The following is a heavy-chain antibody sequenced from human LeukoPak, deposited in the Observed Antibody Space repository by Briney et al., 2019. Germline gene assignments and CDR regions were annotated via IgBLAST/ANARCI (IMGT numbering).Heavy chain of an antibody. CDR3: ARRAGAYSHPYDY. D-gene: IGHD4/OR15-4a*01. Sequence: GGSLRLSCAASGFTFSSYAMTWVRQAPGKGLEWVSFIYSDNTHYSDSVKGRFTISRDNSKNTLYLQMNSLRAEDTAVYYCARRAGAYSHPYDYWGQGTLVTVSS. J-gene: IGHJ4*02. CDR2: IYSDNT. V-gene: IGHV3-53*01. CDR1: GFTFSSYA.